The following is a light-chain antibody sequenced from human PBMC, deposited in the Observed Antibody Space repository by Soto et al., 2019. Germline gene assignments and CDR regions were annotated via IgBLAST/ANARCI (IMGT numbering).Light chain of an antibody. CDR3: QQANSFPLT. Sequence: DIQMTQSPSSVSASVGDRVTITCRASQAISNWLAWFQQKPWKVPKLLIYEASSLQSGVPSRFSGSGSGTDFTLTINSLQPEDFATYYCQQANSFPLTFGGGTKVDIE. V-gene: IGKV1D-12*01. CDR2: EAS. CDR1: QAISNW. J-gene: IGKJ4*01.